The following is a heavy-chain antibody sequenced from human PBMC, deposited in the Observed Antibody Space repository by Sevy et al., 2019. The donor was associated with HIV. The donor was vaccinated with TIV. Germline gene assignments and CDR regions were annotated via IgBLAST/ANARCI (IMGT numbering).Heavy chain of an antibody. J-gene: IGHJ3*02. CDR1: GGTFSSYA. D-gene: IGHD3-22*01. Sequence: ASVKVSCKASGGTFSSYAISWVRQAPGQGLEWMGGIIPIFGTANYAQMFQGRVTITADESTSTAYMELSSLRSEDTAVYYCAREDYYDSSGYPRAFDIWGQGTMVTVSS. CDR3: AREDYYDSSGYPRAFDI. CDR2: IIPIFGTA. V-gene: IGHV1-69*13.